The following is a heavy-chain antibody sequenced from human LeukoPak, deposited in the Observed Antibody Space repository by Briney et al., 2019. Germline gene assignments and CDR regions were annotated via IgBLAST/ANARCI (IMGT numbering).Heavy chain of an antibody. Sequence: GGSLRLSCAASGFTFSSYWMHWVRQAPGKGLVWVSRTNSDGSSTSYADSVKGRFTISRDNAKNTLYLQMNSLRAEDTAVYYCARAGELRYFDWLSYWGQGTLVTVSS. CDR1: GFTFSSYW. V-gene: IGHV3-74*01. J-gene: IGHJ4*02. CDR2: TNSDGSST. CDR3: ARAGELRYFDWLSY. D-gene: IGHD3-9*01.